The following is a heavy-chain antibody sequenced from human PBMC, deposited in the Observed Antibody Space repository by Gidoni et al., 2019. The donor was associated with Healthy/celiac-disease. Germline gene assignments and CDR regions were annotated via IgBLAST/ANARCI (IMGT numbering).Heavy chain of an antibody. CDR3: ARGDYGGPFDY. J-gene: IGHJ4*02. Sequence: QVQLQVSRPGLVKPSETLSLTCTVSGGSISSYYWSWIRQPPGKGLEWIGYIYYSGSTNYNPSLKSRVTISVDTSKNQFSLKLSSVTAADTAVYYCARGDYGGPFDYWGQGTLVTVSS. V-gene: IGHV4-59*01. CDR2: IYYSGST. CDR1: GGSISSYY. D-gene: IGHD4-17*01.